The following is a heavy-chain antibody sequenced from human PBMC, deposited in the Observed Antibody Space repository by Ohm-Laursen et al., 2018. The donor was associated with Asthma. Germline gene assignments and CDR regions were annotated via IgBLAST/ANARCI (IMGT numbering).Heavy chain of an antibody. CDR3: AREDERTEPLDY. Sequence: SLRLSCSASGFTFSSYAMHWVRQAPGKGLEWVAVISYDGSNKYYADSVKGRFTISRDNSKNTLYLQMNSLRAEDTAVYYCAREDERTEPLDYWGQGTLVTVSS. V-gene: IGHV3-30-3*01. CDR2: ISYDGSNK. J-gene: IGHJ4*02. CDR1: GFTFSSYA.